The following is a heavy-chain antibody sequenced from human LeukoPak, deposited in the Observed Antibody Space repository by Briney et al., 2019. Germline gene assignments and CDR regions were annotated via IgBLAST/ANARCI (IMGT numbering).Heavy chain of an antibody. V-gene: IGHV3-66*01. CDR3: ARDPGRYFYGS. Sequence: GGSLRLSCAASGFTVSSNYMSWVRQAPGKGLEWVSIIYAGGSTYCTDSVKDRFTISRDNSKNTVYLQMNSLRAEDTAVYYCARDPGRYFYGSWGQGTLVTVSS. CDR2: IYAGGST. D-gene: IGHD5-18*01. J-gene: IGHJ4*02. CDR1: GFTVSSNY.